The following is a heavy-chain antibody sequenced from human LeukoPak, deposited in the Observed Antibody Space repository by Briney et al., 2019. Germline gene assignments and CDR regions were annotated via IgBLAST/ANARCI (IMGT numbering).Heavy chain of an antibody. CDR2: TSSDLNVK. CDR3: ARDRDGYSGTFDY. D-gene: IGHD5-24*01. J-gene: IGHJ4*02. V-gene: IGHV3-30-3*01. CDR1: GFTFRNYV. Sequence: PGGSLRLSCAVSGFTFRNYVIHWVRQAPGKGLEWVAVTSSDLNVKLYADSVKGRFTISRDNSRSTLYLQMNSLRAEDTAVYYCARDRDGYSGTFDYWGQGTLVTVSS.